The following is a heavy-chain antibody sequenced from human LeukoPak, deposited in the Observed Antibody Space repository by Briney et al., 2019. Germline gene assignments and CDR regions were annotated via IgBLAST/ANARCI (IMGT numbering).Heavy chain of an antibody. CDR2: ISGSGGST. D-gene: IGHD3-22*01. Sequence: PGGSLRLSCAASGFTFSSYAMSWVRQAPGKGLEWVSAISGSGGSTYYADFVKGRFTISRDNSKNTLYLQMNSLRAEDTAVYYCAKDRTPYHYYDSSGLFDYWGQGTLVTVSS. J-gene: IGHJ4*02. CDR1: GFTFSSYA. CDR3: AKDRTPYHYYDSSGLFDY. V-gene: IGHV3-23*01.